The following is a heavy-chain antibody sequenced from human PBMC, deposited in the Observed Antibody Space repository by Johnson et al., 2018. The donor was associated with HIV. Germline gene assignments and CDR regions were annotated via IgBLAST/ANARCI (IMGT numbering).Heavy chain of an antibody. CDR3: ARDRRITIFGSGRAVQSNDAFDI. V-gene: IGHV3-11*01. CDR2: ISSSGSTI. Sequence: QVQLVESGGGLVKPGGSLRLSCAASGFTFSDYYMSWIRQAPGKGLEWVSYISSSGSTIYYADSVKGRFTISRHNTKNSLYLQMNSLRAEDTALYYCARDRRITIFGSGRAVQSNDAFDIWGQGTMVTVSS. J-gene: IGHJ3*02. CDR1: GFTFSDYY. D-gene: IGHD3-3*01.